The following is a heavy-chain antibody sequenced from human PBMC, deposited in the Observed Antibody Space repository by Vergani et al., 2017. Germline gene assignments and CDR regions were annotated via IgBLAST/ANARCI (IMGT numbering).Heavy chain of an antibody. D-gene: IGHD6-13*01. V-gene: IGHV4-31*03. J-gene: IGHJ6*02. Sequence: QVQLQESGPGLVKPSQTLSLTCTVSGGSISSGGYYWSWIRQHPGKGLEWIGYIYYSGSTYYNPSLKSRVTISVDTSKNQFSLHLSSVTAADTAVYYCARDPLCSTTWPFLLLDMDVWGQGTTVTVSS. CDR1: GGSISSGGYY. CDR3: ARDPLCSTTWPFLLLDMDV. CDR2: IYYSGST.